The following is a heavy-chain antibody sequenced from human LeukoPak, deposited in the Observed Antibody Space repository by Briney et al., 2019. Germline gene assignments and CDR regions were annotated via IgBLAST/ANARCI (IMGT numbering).Heavy chain of an antibody. V-gene: IGHV3-48*01. J-gene: IGHJ4*02. CDR2: ISSSSDNI. D-gene: IGHD3-10*01. Sequence: GGSLRLSCEGSGFTLSTYSIHWVRQAPGKGLEWVSLISSSSDNINYAASVKGRLTISRDNAKNSVHLQMTSLRAEDTAVYYCTRGTGPGRYLIDYWGQGTLVTVSS. CDR1: GFTLSTYS. CDR3: TRGTGPGRYLIDY.